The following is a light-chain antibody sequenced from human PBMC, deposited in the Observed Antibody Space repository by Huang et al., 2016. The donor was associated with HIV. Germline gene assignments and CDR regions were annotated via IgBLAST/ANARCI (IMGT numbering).Light chain of an antibody. Sequence: IQITQSPSSLSASVGDRVTITCQASQDIDKYLNWYQQKPGKAPRALIYDASNLETGVPSRFSGSGSGTYFRVTSRSLQAEDIATYYCQQYDSLPITFGQGTRLEIK. CDR1: QDIDKY. CDR2: DAS. V-gene: IGKV1-33*01. CDR3: QQYDSLPIT. J-gene: IGKJ5*01.